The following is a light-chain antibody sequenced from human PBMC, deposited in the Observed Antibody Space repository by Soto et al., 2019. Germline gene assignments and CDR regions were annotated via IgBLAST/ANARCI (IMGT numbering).Light chain of an antibody. CDR2: LEGSGSY. CDR1: SGHSSYI. CDR3: ETWDSNTHTV. V-gene: IGLV4-60*02. Sequence: QSVLTQSSSASACLGSSVKLTCTLSSGHSSYIIAWHQQQPGKAPRYLMKLEGSGSYNKGSGVPDRFSGSSSGADRYLTISNLQFEDEADYYCETWDSNTHTVFGGGTKVTVL. J-gene: IGLJ3*02.